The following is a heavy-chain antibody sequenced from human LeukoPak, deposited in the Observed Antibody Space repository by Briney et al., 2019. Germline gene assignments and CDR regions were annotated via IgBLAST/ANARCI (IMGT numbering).Heavy chain of an antibody. J-gene: IGHJ4*02. V-gene: IGHV3-64*01. CDR1: GFTFSSYC. Sequence: PGGSLRLSCAASGFTFSSYCMHWVRQAPGKGLECVSAISSNGGSTNYANSVKGRFTISRDNTKNTLYLKMGSLRGEDMAVYYCARGLAVIAAAAYYFDSWGQGTLVTVSS. D-gene: IGHD6-13*01. CDR3: ARGLAVIAAAAYYFDS. CDR2: ISSNGGST.